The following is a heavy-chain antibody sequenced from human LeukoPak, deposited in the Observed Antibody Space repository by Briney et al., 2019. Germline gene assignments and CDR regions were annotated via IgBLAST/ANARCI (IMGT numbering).Heavy chain of an antibody. CDR2: ISSSSSYI. J-gene: IGHJ4*02. D-gene: IGHD4-17*01. CDR3: ARGGDHDDGDHFDY. Sequence: GGSLRLSCAASGFTFSSYSMNWVRQAPGKGLEWVSSISSSSSYIYYADSVKGRFTISRDNAKNSLYLQMNSLRAEDTAVYYCARGGDHDDGDHFDYFGQGTLVTVSS. CDR1: GFTFSSYS. V-gene: IGHV3-21*01.